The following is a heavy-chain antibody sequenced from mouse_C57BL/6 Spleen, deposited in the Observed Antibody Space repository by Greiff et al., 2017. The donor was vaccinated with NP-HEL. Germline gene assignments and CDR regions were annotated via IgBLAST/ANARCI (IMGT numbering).Heavy chain of an antibody. CDR1: GYSITSGYY. D-gene: IGHD4-1*01. Sequence: EVQLQASGPGLVKPSQSLSLTCSVTGYSITSGYYWNWIRQFPGNKLEWMGYISYDGSNNYNPSLKNRISITRDTSKNQFFLKLNSVTTEDTATYYCAREGMWDEGSYYAMDYWGQGTSVTVSS. CDR3: AREGMWDEGSYYAMDY. V-gene: IGHV3-6*01. J-gene: IGHJ4*01. CDR2: ISYDGSN.